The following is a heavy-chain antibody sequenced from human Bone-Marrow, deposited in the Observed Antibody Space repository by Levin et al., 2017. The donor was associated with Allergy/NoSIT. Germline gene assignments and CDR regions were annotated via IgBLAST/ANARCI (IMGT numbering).Heavy chain of an antibody. CDR3: AKEGFGRGNNWGDTDYFYYGMDV. J-gene: IGHJ6*02. Sequence: GGSLRLSCAASGFSFDNSAMHWVRQAPGKGLEWVSGISWDGATKGYADAVRGRFTISRDNAKNSLFLEMNSLRPEDTAFYFCAKEGFGRGNNWGDTDYFYYGMDVWGQGTTVTVS. V-gene: IGHV3-9*01. CDR1: GFSFDNSA. CDR2: ISWDGATK. D-gene: IGHD1/OR15-1a*01.